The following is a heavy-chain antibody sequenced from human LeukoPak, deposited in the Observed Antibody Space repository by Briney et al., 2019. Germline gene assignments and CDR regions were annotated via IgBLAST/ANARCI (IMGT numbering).Heavy chain of an antibody. J-gene: IGHJ4*02. Sequence: SVKVSCKASGGTFSSYAISWVRQAPGQGLEWMGGIIPIFGTANYAQKFQGRVTITADESTSTAYMELSSLRSEDTAVYYCASTPNMQWLVQRGKDYFDYWGQGTLVTVSS. CDR1: GGTFSSYA. CDR3: ASTPNMQWLVQRGKDYFDY. V-gene: IGHV1-69*13. D-gene: IGHD6-19*01. CDR2: IIPIFGTA.